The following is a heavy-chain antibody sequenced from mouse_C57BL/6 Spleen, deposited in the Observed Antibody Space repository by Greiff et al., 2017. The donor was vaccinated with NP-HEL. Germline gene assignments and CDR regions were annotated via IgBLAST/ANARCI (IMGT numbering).Heavy chain of an antibody. V-gene: IGHV1-19*01. Sequence: EVQLQESGPVLVKPGASVKMSCKASGYTFTDYYMNWVKQSHGKSLEWIGVINPYNGGTSYNQKLKGKATLTVDKSSSTAYMELNSLTSEDSAVYYCARRGWDDFDYWGQGTTLTVSS. J-gene: IGHJ2*01. CDR1: GYTFTDYY. CDR2: INPYNGGT. D-gene: IGHD4-1*01. CDR3: ARRGWDDFDY.